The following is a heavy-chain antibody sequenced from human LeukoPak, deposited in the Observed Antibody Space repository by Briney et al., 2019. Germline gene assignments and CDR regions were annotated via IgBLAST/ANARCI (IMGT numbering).Heavy chain of an antibody. V-gene: IGHV3-66*01. CDR1: GFRFSSYA. Sequence: GGSLRLSCAASGFRFSSYAMSWVRQAPGKGLEWVSVIYSGGSTYYADSVKGRFTISRDNSKNTLYLQMNSLRAEDTAVYYCARDSLAAAFDYWGQGTLVTVSS. J-gene: IGHJ4*02. CDR3: ARDSLAAAFDY. D-gene: IGHD6-13*01. CDR2: IYSGGST.